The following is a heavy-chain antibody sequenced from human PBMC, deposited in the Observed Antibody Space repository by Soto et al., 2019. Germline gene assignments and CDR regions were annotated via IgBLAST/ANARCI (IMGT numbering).Heavy chain of an antibody. Sequence: GSSVKVSCKAPGYIFAETVLHSVLQSPAQGLEWMGWISAYNGNTKYAQKFQGRVTMTTDSFTSSAYMELRRLTSYDTAVYYCARRGSRDPTLRLDVDDWG. CDR1: GYIFAETV. CDR3: ARRGSRDPTLRLDVDD. CDR2: ISAYNGNT. J-gene: IGHJ4*01. D-gene: IGHD2-15*01. V-gene: IGHV1-18*04.